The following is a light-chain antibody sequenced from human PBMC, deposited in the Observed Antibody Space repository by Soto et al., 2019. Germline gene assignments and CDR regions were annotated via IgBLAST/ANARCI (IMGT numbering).Light chain of an antibody. CDR2: EVS. CDR1: GSDVGGYNY. Sequence: QSVLTQPASVSGSPGQSISISCTGTGSDVGGYNYVSWYQQQPGKAPKLMIYEVSSRPSGVSDRFSGSKSGNTASLTISGLQAEDEADYYCSSCTSSTPYVFGTGTNVT. V-gene: IGLV2-14*01. CDR3: SSCTSSTPYV. J-gene: IGLJ1*01.